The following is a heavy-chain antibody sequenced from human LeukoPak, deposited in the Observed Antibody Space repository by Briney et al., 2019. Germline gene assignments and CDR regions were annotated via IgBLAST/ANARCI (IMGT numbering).Heavy chain of an antibody. CDR3: ARETSSGWYDY. J-gene: IGHJ4*02. CDR1: GGSISSYY. D-gene: IGHD6-19*01. Sequence: SETLSLTCTVSGGSISSYYWSWIRQPAGQGLEWIGRIYTSGSTNYNPSLKSRVTISVDKSKNQFSLKLSSVTAADTAVYYCARETSSGWYDYWGQGTLVTVSS. CDR2: IYTSGST. V-gene: IGHV4-4*07.